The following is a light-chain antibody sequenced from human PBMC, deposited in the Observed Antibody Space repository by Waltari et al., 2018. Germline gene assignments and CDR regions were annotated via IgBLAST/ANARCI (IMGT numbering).Light chain of an antibody. J-gene: IGLJ1*01. Sequence: QSALTQPASVSGSPGKSITISCPGTSSDIGAYPYVSWYQQNPGKRPKVMIYDVSNRPPGVSSRFSGSKSGNTASLTISGLQAEDEADYYCSSYTSSSTYVFGSGTMVTVL. CDR2: DVS. V-gene: IGLV2-14*01. CDR3: SSYTSSSTYV. CDR1: SSDIGAYPY.